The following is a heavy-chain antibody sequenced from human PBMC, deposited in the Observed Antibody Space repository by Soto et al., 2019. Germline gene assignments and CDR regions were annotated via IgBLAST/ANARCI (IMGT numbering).Heavy chain of an antibody. CDR3: GREIDYGGNFGY. CDR1: GGSFSGYY. CDR2: INHSGST. D-gene: IGHD4-17*01. V-gene: IGHV4-34*01. J-gene: IGHJ4*02. Sequence: PSETLSLTCAVYGGSFSGYYWSWIRQPPGKGLEWIGEINHSGSTNYNPSLKSRVTISVDTSKNQFSLKLSSVTAADTAVYYCGREIDYGGNFGYWGQGTLVTVSS.